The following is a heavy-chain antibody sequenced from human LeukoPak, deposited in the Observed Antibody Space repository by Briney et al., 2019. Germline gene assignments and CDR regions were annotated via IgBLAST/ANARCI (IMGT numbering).Heavy chain of an antibody. CDR3: ARGWRIQLWLKFSWFDP. CDR1: GGSFSGYY. CDR2: INHSGST. Sequence: KPSETLSLTRAVYGGSFSGYYWSWIRQPPGKGLEWIGEINHSGSTNYNPSLKSRVTISVDTSKNQFSLKLSSVTAADTAVYYCARGWRIQLWLKFSWFDPWGQGTLVTVSS. D-gene: IGHD5-18*01. J-gene: IGHJ5*02. V-gene: IGHV4-34*01.